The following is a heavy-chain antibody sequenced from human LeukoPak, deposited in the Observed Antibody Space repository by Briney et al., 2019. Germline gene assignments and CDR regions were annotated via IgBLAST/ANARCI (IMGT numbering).Heavy chain of an antibody. CDR2: INPNSGGT. V-gene: IGHV1-2*02. CDR3: ARDVVPAAMPDGYYYYGMDV. J-gene: IGHJ6*02. CDR1: GYTFTGYY. D-gene: IGHD2-2*01. Sequence: ASVKVSCKASGYTFTGYYMHWVRQAPGQGLEWMGWINPNSGGTNYAQKFQGRVTMTRDTSISTAYMELSRLRSDDTAVYYCARDVVPAAMPDGYYYYGMDVWGQGTTVTVSS.